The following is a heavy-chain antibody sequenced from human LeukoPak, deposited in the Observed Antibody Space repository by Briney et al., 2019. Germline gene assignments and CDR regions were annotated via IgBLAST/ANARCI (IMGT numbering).Heavy chain of an antibody. CDR1: GGSFSGYY. CDR3: ARGLVIMLAMDV. J-gene: IGHJ6*04. CDR2: INHSGST. D-gene: IGHD3-9*01. Sequence: PSETLSLTCAVYGGSFSGYYWSWIRQPPGKGLEWIGEINHSGSTNYNPSLKSRVTISVDTSKNQFSLKLSSVTAADTAVYYCARGLVIMLAMDVWGKGTTVTVSS. V-gene: IGHV4-34*01.